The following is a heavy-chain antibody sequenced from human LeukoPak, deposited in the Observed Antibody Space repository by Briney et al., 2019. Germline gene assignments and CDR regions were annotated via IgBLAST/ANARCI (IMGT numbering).Heavy chain of an antibody. CDR3: ARKFVEASGMDV. V-gene: IGHV3-53*01. CDR2: IYSGGST. CDR1: GFTVSSNY. Sequence: SGGSLRLSCAASGFTVSSNYMSWVRQAPGKGLEWVSVIYSGGSTYYADSVKGRFTISRDNSKNTLYLQMNSLRAEDTAVYYCARKFVEASGMDVWGQGTTVTVSS. D-gene: IGHD3-10*01. J-gene: IGHJ6*02.